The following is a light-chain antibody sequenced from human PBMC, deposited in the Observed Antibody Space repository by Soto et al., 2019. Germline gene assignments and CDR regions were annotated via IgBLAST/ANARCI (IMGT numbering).Light chain of an antibody. J-gene: IGLJ2*01. V-gene: IGLV2-8*01. CDR1: SSDVGGYNY. CDR3: SSYAGSNTDVV. CDR2: EVN. Sequence: QSVLTQPPSASGSPGQSVTISCTGTSSDVGGYNYVSWYQQHPGKVPKLMIYEVNKRPSGVPDRFSGSKSGNTASLTVSGLQAEDEAEYYCSSYAGSNTDVVFGGGTQLTVL.